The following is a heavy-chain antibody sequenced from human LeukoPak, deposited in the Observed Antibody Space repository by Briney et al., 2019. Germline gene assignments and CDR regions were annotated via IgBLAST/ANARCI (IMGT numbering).Heavy chain of an antibody. CDR1: GSISSYY. CDR3: AGLRSTVAWASFDY. CDR2: SYFTGNP. J-gene: IGHJ4*02. Sequence: SETLSLTCIVSGSISSYYWTWIRQPPGKGLEWIGHSYFTGNPNYNPSLKSRVTISVDPPKNQFSLKLPSVTAEDTAVYYCAGLRSTVAWASFDYWGQGILVTVSS. V-gene: IGHV4-59*08. D-gene: IGHD4-23*01.